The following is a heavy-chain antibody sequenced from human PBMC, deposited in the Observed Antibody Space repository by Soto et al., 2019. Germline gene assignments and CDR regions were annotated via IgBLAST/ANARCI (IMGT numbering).Heavy chain of an antibody. CDR1: GYTFTSYD. Sequence: ALVKVSCKASGYTFTSYDINWVRQATGQGLEWMGWMNPNSGNTGYAQKFQGRVTMTRNTSISTAYMELSSLRSEDTAVYYCPRVKYSSPYYYYYYMDVWGKGTTVTVSS. D-gene: IGHD6-19*01. V-gene: IGHV1-8*01. CDR3: PRVKYSSPYYYYYYMDV. CDR2: MNPNSGNT. J-gene: IGHJ6*03.